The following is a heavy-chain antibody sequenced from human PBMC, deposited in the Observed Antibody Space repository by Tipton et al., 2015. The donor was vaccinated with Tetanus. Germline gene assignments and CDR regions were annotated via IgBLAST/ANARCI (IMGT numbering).Heavy chain of an antibody. CDR2: MYSGGDT. Sequence: SLRLSCVASGFIVSSHYMSWVRQAPGKGLEWVSVMYSGGDTYYVDSVKGRFTISRDNAKNSLYLLMDSLRAEDTAVYYCARDQIVEQATRDHDYGVDVWGQGTTVTVSS. V-gene: IGHV3-53*01. CDR3: ARDQIVEQATRDHDYGVDV. J-gene: IGHJ6*02. CDR1: GFIVSSHY. D-gene: IGHD3-22*01.